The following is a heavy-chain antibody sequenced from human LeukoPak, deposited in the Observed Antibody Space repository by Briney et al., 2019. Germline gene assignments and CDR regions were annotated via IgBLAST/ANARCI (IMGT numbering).Heavy chain of an antibody. CDR3: ARSLGYCSGGSCSL. CDR1: GGSFSGDY. V-gene: IGHV4-34*01. D-gene: IGHD2-15*01. CDR2: IYESGST. J-gene: IGHJ4*02. Sequence: SETLSFTCAVYGGSFSGDYWSWIRQTPGKGLEWIGEIYESGSTNYNPSLKSRVTMSLDTSKTQLSLRLSSVTAADTAVYYCARSLGYCSGGSCSLWGQGTLVTVSS.